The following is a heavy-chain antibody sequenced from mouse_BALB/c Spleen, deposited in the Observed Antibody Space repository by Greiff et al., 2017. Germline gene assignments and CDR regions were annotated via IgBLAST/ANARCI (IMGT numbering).Heavy chain of an antibody. D-gene: IGHD2-12*01. J-gene: IGHJ4*01. V-gene: IGHV5-6-5*01. CDR2: ISSGGST. Sequence: EVMLVESGGGLVKPGGSLKLSCAASGFTFSSYAMSWVRQTPEKRLEWVASISSGGSTYYPDSVKGRFTISRDNARNILYLQMSSLRSEDTAMYYCARRAYYSYDEGMDYWGQGTSVTVSS. CDR1: GFTFSSYA. CDR3: ARRAYYSYDEGMDY.